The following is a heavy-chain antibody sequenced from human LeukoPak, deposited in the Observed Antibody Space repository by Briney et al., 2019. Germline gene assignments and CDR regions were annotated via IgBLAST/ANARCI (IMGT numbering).Heavy chain of an antibody. CDR1: GFTFDDYA. J-gene: IGHJ4*02. D-gene: IGHD6-13*01. V-gene: IGHV3-9*01. CDR2: ISWNSGSI. CDR3: AKDMSGIAAAGLDY. Sequence: PGGSLRLSCAASGFTFDDYAMYWVRQAPGKGLEWVSGISWNSGSIGYADSVKGRFTISRDNAKNSLYLQMNSLRAEDTALHYCAKDMSGIAAAGLDYWGQGTLVTVSS.